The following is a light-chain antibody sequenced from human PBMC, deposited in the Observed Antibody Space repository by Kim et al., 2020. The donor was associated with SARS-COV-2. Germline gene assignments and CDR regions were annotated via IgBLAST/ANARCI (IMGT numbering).Light chain of an antibody. Sequence: VTHACTGSSSNIGAGYDVHWYQQLPGTAPKLLIYGNSNRPSGVPDRFSGSKAGTSASLAITGLQAEDEADYYCQSYDSSLSGPVVFGGGTQLTVL. CDR3: QSYDSSLSGPVV. CDR2: GNS. CDR1: SSNIGAGYD. V-gene: IGLV1-40*01. J-gene: IGLJ2*01.